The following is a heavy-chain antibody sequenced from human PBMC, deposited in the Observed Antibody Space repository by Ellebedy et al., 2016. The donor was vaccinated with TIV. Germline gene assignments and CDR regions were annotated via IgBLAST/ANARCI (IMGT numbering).Heavy chain of an antibody. Sequence: SETLSLXCTVSGGSVSSGSYYWSWIRQPPGKGLEWIGYIYYSGSTNYNPSLKSRVTISVDTSKNQFSLKLSSVTAADTAVYYCARDARRDTAMVNFDYWGQGTLVTVSS. CDR2: IYYSGST. V-gene: IGHV4-61*01. D-gene: IGHD5-18*01. CDR3: ARDARRDTAMVNFDY. J-gene: IGHJ4*02. CDR1: GGSVSSGSYY.